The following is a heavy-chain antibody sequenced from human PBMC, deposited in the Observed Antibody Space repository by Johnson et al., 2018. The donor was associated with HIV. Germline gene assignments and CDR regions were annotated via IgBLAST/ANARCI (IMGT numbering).Heavy chain of an antibody. CDR3: TTDGLWFGDPSFDI. CDR2: IRSKANSYAT. V-gene: IGHV3-72*01. Sequence: VQLVESGGGLVKPGGSLRLSCAASGFTFSDYYMSWIRQAPGRGLEWVGRIRSKANSYATAYAASVKGKFTISRDDSKNTLYLQMNSLKIEDTAVYYCTTDGLWFGDPSFDIWGQGTMVTVSS. J-gene: IGHJ3*02. D-gene: IGHD3-10*01. CDR1: GFTFSDYY.